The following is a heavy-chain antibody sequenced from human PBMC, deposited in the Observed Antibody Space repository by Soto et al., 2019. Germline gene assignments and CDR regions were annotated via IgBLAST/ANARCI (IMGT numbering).Heavy chain of an antibody. CDR2: IFDSGIT. D-gene: IGHD2-21*02. CDR1: GGSIRSSLYY. J-gene: IGHJ5*02. CDR3: ASQFCSGGACFNWFDP. Sequence: QVQLQESGPGLVKPSQTLSLTCTVSGGSIRSSLYYWSWIRQPPGKGLEWIGYIFDSGITHYNPSPKSRVAMSVDTSKNQFSLNLTSVTAADTAVYFCASQFCSGGACFNWFDPWGHGTLVTVSS. V-gene: IGHV4-30-4*01.